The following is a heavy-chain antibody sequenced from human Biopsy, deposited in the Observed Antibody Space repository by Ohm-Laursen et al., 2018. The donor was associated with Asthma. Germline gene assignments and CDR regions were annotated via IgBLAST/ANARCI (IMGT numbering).Heavy chain of an antibody. V-gene: IGHV4-39*02. J-gene: IGHJ2*01. CDR2: IYYSGKT. D-gene: IGHD6-6*01. CDR3: ARAVSSSSYWYFDL. CDR1: GDAMSTSGSY. Sequence: TLSLTCIVSGDAMSTSGSYWGWIRQSPGKGLEWIGSIYYSGKTYYKPSLESRVTISAATSKNHFSLKVTSVTAADTAVYYCARAVSSSSYWYFDLWGRGDLVTVSS.